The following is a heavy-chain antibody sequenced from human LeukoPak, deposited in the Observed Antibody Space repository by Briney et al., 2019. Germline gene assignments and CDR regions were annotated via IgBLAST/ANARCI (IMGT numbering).Heavy chain of an antibody. V-gene: IGHV3-64D*06. CDR2: ISSNGGST. D-gene: IGHD3-10*01. Sequence: GGSLRLSCSASGFTFSSYAMHWVRQAPGKGLEYVSAISSNGGSTYYADSVKGRFTISRDNSKNTLYLQMSSLRAEDTAVYYCVKDSRADYYGSGSCSSPFDYWGQGTLVTVSS. CDR3: VKDSRADYYGSGSCSSPFDY. CDR1: GFTFSSYA. J-gene: IGHJ4*02.